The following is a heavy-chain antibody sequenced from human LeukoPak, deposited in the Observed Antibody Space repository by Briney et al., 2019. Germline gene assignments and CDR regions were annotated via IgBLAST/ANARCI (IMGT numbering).Heavy chain of an antibody. V-gene: IGHV4-34*01. Sequence: SETLSLTCAVYGGSFSGYYWSWIRQPPGKGLEWIGEINHSGSTNYNPSLKSRVTTSVDTSKNQFSLKLSSVTAADTAVYYCARGHGGSYYFDYWGQGTLVTVSS. CDR2: INHSGST. CDR1: GGSFSGYY. D-gene: IGHD1-26*01. CDR3: ARGHGGSYYFDY. J-gene: IGHJ4*02.